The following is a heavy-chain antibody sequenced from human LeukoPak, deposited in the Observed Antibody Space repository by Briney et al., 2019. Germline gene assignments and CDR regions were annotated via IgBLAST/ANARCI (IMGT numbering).Heavy chain of an antibody. CDR2: IKQDGSEM. D-gene: IGHD2/OR15-2a*01. Sequence: GGSLRLSCVASGFSLSTYWMTWVRQAPGKGLEWVANIKQDGSEMYYVDSVKGRFTISRDNAKNSLFLQMNSLRAEDTAVYYCARDPSYFGSIGLEAFDIWGQGTMVPVSS. CDR3: ARDPSYFGSIGLEAFDI. J-gene: IGHJ3*02. V-gene: IGHV3-7*04. CDR1: GFSLSTYW.